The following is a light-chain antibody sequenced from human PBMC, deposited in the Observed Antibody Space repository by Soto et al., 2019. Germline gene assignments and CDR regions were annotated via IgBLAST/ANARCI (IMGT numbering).Light chain of an antibody. J-gene: IGLJ1*01. CDR3: SSFTSSSTLPYV. Sequence: QSALTQPASMSGSPGQSITISCTGTGSNVGGYNYVSWYQQHPGKAPKLMIYEVTNRPSGVSHRFSGSNSGNTASLTISGLQPEGEADYYCSSFTSSSTLPYVFGTGTKVTVL. CDR1: GSNVGGYNY. CDR2: EVT. V-gene: IGLV2-14*01.